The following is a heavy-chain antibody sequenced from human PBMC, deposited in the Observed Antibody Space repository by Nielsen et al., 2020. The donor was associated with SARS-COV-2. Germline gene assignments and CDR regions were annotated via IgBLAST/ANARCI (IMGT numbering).Heavy chain of an antibody. D-gene: IGHD6-6*01. Sequence: GGSLRLSCAASGFTFSSLWMSWVHQVPGKGLEWVADIKPDGSEKFYVDSVKGRFTISRDNAKNSMSLQMNSLRVEDTAVYYCARDMPGGVAARPWFDPRGQGTLVTVSS. CDR2: IKPDGSEK. CDR1: GFTFSSLW. V-gene: IGHV3-7*01. J-gene: IGHJ5*02. CDR3: ARDMPGGVAARPWFDP.